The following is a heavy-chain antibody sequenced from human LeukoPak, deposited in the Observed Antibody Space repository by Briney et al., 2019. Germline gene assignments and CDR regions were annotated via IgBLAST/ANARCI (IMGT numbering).Heavy chain of an antibody. CDR3: ARLPSDYMDV. Sequence: SETLSLTCTVSGGSINGYYWSWIRQPAGEGLEWIGHIYHTGNTYYNPSLKSRVTMSVNTSKNQFNLRLSSVTAADTAVYYCARLPSDYMDVWGKGTTVTVSS. V-gene: IGHV4-4*07. CDR1: GGSINGYY. CDR2: IYHTGNT. J-gene: IGHJ6*03.